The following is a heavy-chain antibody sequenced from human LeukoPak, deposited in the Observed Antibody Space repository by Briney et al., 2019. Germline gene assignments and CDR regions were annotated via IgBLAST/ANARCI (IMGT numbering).Heavy chain of an antibody. CDR2: INTNTGNP. V-gene: IGHV7-4-1*02. J-gene: IGHJ4*02. D-gene: IGHD6-13*01. Sequence: VASVKVSCKASGYIFTSYAMNWVRQAPGQGLEWMGWINTNTGNPTYAQGFTGRFVFSLDTSVTTAYLQISSLKAEDTAVYYCARDHNSRGDYYFDYWGQGTLVTVSS. CDR1: GYIFTSYA. CDR3: ARDHNSRGDYYFDY.